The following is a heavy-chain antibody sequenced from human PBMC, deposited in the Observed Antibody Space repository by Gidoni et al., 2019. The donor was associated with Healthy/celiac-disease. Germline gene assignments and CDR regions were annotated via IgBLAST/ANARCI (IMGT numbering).Heavy chain of an antibody. CDR2: ISAYNGNT. Sequence: QVQLVQSGAEVKKPGASLKVSCMASGYTFTSSGISWVRQAPGQGLAWMGWISAYNGNTNYAQKLQGRVTMTTDTSTSTAYMELRSLRSDDTAVYYCARRPVVVVPDAVDLDYWGQGTLVTVSS. CDR3: ARRPVVVVPDAVDLDY. CDR1: GYTFTSSG. J-gene: IGHJ4*02. D-gene: IGHD2-2*01. V-gene: IGHV1-18*01.